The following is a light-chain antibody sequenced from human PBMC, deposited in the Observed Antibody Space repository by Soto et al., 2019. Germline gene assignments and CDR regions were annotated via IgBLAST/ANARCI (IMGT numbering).Light chain of an antibody. CDR2: AAS. Sequence: DIQMTQSPSSLSASVGDRVTITCRASQGISNYLAWYQQKPGKVPKLLIYAASTLRSGVPSRFXXXGSXTXXXXXXXXXQPEDVATYYCQKYNSVPWTFGQGTKVEIK. CDR1: QGISNY. J-gene: IGKJ1*01. V-gene: IGKV1-27*01. CDR3: QKYNSVPWT.